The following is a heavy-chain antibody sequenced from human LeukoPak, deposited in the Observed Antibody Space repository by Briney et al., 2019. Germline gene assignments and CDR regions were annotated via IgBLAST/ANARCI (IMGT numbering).Heavy chain of an antibody. V-gene: IGHV7-4-1*02. D-gene: IGHD4-17*01. Sequence: ASVKVSCKASGYIFSNYGMNWVRQAPGQGLEWMGRINTNTGNPTYAQGFTGRFVFSLDTSVSTTNLQINSLKAEDTAVYYCARKGMDGDYTFDYWGQGTLVTVSS. CDR1: GYIFSNYG. CDR2: INTNTGNP. CDR3: ARKGMDGDYTFDY. J-gene: IGHJ4*02.